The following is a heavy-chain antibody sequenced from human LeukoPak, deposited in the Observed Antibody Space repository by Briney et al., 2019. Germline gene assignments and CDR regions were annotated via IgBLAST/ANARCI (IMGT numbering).Heavy chain of an antibody. CDR2: ISAYNGNT. CDR3: ARRRYYGSGSPSFDP. D-gene: IGHD3-10*01. V-gene: IGHV1-18*01. Sequence: ASVKVSCKASGYTFTSYGISWVQQAPGQGLEWMGWISAYNGNTNYAQKLQGRVTMTRNTSISTAYMELSSLRSEDTAVYYCARRRYYGSGSPSFDPWGQGTLVTVSS. CDR1: GYTFTSYG. J-gene: IGHJ5*02.